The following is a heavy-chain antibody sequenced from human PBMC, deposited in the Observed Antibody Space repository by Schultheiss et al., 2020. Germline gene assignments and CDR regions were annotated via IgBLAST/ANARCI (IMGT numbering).Heavy chain of an antibody. Sequence: SETLSLTCTVSGGSISGYYWSWIRQPPGKGLEWIGYIYYSGSTNYNPSLKSRVTISVDTSKNQFSLKLSSVTAADTAVYYCARTSGVARDDAFDIWGQGTMVTVSS. CDR2: IYYSGST. CDR3: ARTSGVARDDAFDI. J-gene: IGHJ3*02. D-gene: IGHD3-3*01. V-gene: IGHV4-59*01. CDR1: GGSISGYY.